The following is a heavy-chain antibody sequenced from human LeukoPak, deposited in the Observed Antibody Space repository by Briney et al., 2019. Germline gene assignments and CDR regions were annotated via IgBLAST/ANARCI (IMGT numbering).Heavy chain of an antibody. CDR3: ARKGSGSYYNNWFDP. D-gene: IGHD3-10*01. CDR1: GGSISSSSYY. V-gene: IGHV4-39*07. CDR2: IYYSGTT. Sequence: SETLSLTCTVSGGSISSSSYYWGWIRQPPGKGLEWIGSIYYSGTTNYNPSLKSRVTISVDTSKNQFSLKLSSVAAADTAVYYCARKGSGSYYNNWFDPWGQGTLVTVSS. J-gene: IGHJ5*02.